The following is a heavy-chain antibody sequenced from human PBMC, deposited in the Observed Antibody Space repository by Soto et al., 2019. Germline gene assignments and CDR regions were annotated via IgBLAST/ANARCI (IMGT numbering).Heavy chain of an antibody. D-gene: IGHD4-17*01. CDR3: ARGLPGFDP. Sequence: SETLSLTCNMSGDSYSISTYYWSWIRQHPGKGLEWIGYIYYSGSTYYNPSLKSRVTISVDTSKNQFSLKLSSVTAADTAVYYCARGLPGFDPWGQGTLVTVSS. V-gene: IGHV4-31*03. CDR2: IYYSGST. J-gene: IGHJ5*02. CDR1: GDSYSISTYY.